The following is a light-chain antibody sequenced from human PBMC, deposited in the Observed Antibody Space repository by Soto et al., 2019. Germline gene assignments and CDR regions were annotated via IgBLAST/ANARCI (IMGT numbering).Light chain of an antibody. CDR1: QTIRGF. CDR3: QQSFSNYFT. J-gene: IGKJ4*01. V-gene: IGKV1-39*01. Sequence: DIVMTQSPFALSASVGDRVTITCRASQTIRGFLHWYQQKPGKAPKLLIYGTSNLESGVPSRFGGSGSGTEFTLTISGLQLEDFATDSCQQSFSNYFTFGGGTKVEI. CDR2: GTS.